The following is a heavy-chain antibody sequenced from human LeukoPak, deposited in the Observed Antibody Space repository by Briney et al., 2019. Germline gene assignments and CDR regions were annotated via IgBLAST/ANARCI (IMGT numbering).Heavy chain of an antibody. V-gene: IGHV4-39*01. CDR1: GGSISSSSYY. CDR2: IYYSGST. J-gene: IGHJ5*02. CDR3: ARGRCSSTSCYSRYNWFDP. Sequence: SETLSLTCTVSGGSISSSSYYWGWIRQPPGKGLEWIGSIYYSGSTYYNPSLKSRVTISVDTSKNQFSLKLSSVTAADTAVYYCARGRCSSTSCYSRYNWFDPWGQGTLVTVSS. D-gene: IGHD2-2*01.